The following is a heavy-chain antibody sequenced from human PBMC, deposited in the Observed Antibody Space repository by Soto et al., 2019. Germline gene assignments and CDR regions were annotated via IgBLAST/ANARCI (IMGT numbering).Heavy chain of an antibody. CDR1: GFTFSSYW. D-gene: IGHD2-2*02. CDR2: IDGPGTTT. Sequence: EVQLVESGGGLVQPGGSLRLSCAASGFTFSSYWMHWVRQAPGKGLVWVSRIDGPGTTTNYADSVKGRFTISRDNAKNTLYLQMNSLRAEVTAVYSCTRGPLYAGPDCWGQGALVTVSS. V-gene: IGHV3-74*01. CDR3: TRGPLYAGPDC. J-gene: IGHJ4*02.